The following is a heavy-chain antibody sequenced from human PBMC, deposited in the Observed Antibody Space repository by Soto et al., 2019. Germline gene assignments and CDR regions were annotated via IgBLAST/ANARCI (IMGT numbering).Heavy chain of an antibody. V-gene: IGHV4-39*01. J-gene: IGHJ4*02. CDR3: VSQRTTVPTQAYFDY. D-gene: IGHD4-17*01. CDR1: DDSVRNSSYY. CDR2: VYYRGRS. Sequence: SRTWPAWDDSVRNSSYYWGWIRQSPGKGLEWIGSVYYRGRSYSKSYVKSRVTISVDTSKNRFSLSSNSVTASDTAVYVCVSQRTTVPTQAYFDYWGPGALVTVS.